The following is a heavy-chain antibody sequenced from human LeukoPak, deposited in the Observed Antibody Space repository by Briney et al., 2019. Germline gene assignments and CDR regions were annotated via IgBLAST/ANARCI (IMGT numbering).Heavy chain of an antibody. J-gene: IGHJ4*02. CDR2: IYYSGST. CDR1: GGSISSGDYY. D-gene: IGHD2-15*01. Sequence: SETLSLTGTVSGGSISSGDYYWSWIRQHPGKGLEWIGYIYYSGSTYYNPSLKSRVTISVDTSKNQFSLRLSSVTAAETAVYYCARHPRYCSGGSCFFDYWGQGTLVTVSS. V-gene: IGHV4-31*03. CDR3: ARHPRYCSGGSCFFDY.